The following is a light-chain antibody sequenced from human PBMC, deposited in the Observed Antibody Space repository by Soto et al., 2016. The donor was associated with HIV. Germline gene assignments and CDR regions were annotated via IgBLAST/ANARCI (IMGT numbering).Light chain of an antibody. CDR3: QVWHSSTDHRV. Sequence: SYVLTQPPSLSVAPRKTARITCGGNNVGSKSVQWYQQKPGQAPVMVVYDDADRPSGIPERFSGSNSGNTATLSISGVEAGDEADYHCQVWHSSTDHRVFGGGTKLTVL. CDR2: DDA. CDR1: NVGSKS. V-gene: IGLV3-21*03. J-gene: IGLJ3*02.